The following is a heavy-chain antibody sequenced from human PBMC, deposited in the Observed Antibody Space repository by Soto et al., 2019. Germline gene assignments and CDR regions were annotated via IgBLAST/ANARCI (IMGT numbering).Heavy chain of an antibody. J-gene: IGHJ4*02. CDR2: IWYDGSYK. CDR1: GFSFNNHG. D-gene: IGHD2-8*01. Sequence: GGSLRLSCAASGFSFNNHGMHWVRQAPGKGLAWVAVIWYDGSYKYYADSVKGRFTISRDNSKNTLYLQMNSLRAEDTALYYCARQHMLSYYLDTWGQGTLVTVSS. V-gene: IGHV3-33*01. CDR3: ARQHMLSYYLDT.